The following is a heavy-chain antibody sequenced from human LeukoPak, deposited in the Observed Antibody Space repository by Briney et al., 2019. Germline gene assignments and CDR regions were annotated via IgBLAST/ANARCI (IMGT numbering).Heavy chain of an antibody. J-gene: IGHJ4*02. CDR1: GFTFSSYA. CDR2: ISYDGSNK. V-gene: IGHV3-30-3*01. Sequence: GRSLRLSCAASGFTFSSYATHWVRQAPGKGLEWVAVISYDGSNKYYADSVKGRFTISRDNSKNTLYLQMNSLRAEDTAVYYCAREVSGYWGQGTLVTVSS. CDR3: AREVSGY. D-gene: IGHD6-19*01.